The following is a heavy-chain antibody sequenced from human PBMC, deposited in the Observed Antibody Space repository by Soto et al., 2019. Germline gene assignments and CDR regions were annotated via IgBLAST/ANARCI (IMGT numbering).Heavy chain of an antibody. CDR2: ISYDGSNK. Sequence: GGSLRLSCAASGFTFSSYAMHWVRQAPGKGLEWVAVISYDGSNKYYADSVKGRFTISRDNSKNTLYLQMNSLRAEDTAVYYCAKDLGSSSWYGSGGFDYWGQGTLVPVSS. CDR1: GFTFSSYA. D-gene: IGHD6-13*01. CDR3: AKDLGSSSWYGSGGFDY. V-gene: IGHV3-30*04. J-gene: IGHJ4*02.